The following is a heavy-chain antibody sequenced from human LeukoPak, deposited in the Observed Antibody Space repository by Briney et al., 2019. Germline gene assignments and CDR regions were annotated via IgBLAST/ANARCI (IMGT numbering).Heavy chain of an antibody. Sequence: GGSLRLSCAASGFTVSSYYMNWVRQAPGKELEWVSVIYTGGGRYYADSVRGRFTISRDNAKNSLFLQMNSLRVEDTAVYYCAREGDGYNSPIDYWGQGTQVTVSS. CDR2: IYTGGGR. CDR1: GFTVSSYY. CDR3: AREGDGYNSPIDY. D-gene: IGHD5-24*01. V-gene: IGHV3-53*01. J-gene: IGHJ4*02.